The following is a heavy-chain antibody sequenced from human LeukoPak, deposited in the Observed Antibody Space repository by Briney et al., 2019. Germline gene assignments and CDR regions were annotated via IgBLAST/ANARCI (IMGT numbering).Heavy chain of an antibody. Sequence: SETLSLTCTVSGGSISSYYWSWIRQPPGKGLEWIGYIYYSGSTNYNPSLKSRVTMSVDTSKKQFSLKLSSVTAADTAVYYCAREPVIVVVVAAMNTNWFDPWGQGTLVTVSS. CDR2: IYYSGST. CDR1: GGSISSYY. J-gene: IGHJ5*02. V-gene: IGHV4-59*12. D-gene: IGHD2-15*01. CDR3: AREPVIVVVVAAMNTNWFDP.